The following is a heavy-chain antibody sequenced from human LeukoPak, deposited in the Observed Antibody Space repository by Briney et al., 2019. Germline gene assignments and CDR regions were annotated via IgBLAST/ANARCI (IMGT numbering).Heavy chain of an antibody. CDR3: ARDLGGGNFDY. CDR2: IYYSGST. J-gene: IGHJ4*02. D-gene: IGHD2-15*01. Sequence: PSETLSLTCTVSGGSISSYYWSWIRQPPGKGLEWIGYIYYSGSTNYNPSLKSRVTISVDTSENQFSLKLSSVTAADTAVYYCARDLGGGNFDYWGQGTLVTVSS. V-gene: IGHV4-59*01. CDR1: GGSISSYY.